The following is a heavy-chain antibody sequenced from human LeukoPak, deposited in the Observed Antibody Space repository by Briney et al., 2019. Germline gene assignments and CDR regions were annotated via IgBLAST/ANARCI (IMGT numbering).Heavy chain of an antibody. CDR3: ARDTLLDGSRQWDYFDY. Sequence: GGSLGLSCAASGFTFSSYAMSWVRQAPGKGLEWVSAISGSGGSTYYADSVKGRFTISRDNSKNTLYLQMNSLRAEDTAVYYCARDTLLDGSRQWDYFDYWGQGTLVTVSS. CDR2: ISGSGGST. J-gene: IGHJ4*02. CDR1: GFTFSSYA. D-gene: IGHD1-26*01. V-gene: IGHV3-23*01.